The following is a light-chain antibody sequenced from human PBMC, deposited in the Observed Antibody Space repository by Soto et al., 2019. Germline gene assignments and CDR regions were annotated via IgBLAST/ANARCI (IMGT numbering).Light chain of an antibody. CDR3: QPDDSSLTGSG. J-gene: IGLJ1*01. V-gene: IGLV1-40*01. CDR1: NSNIGVGVD. CDR2: GNN. Sequence: QSVLTQPPSESGDPGQTVTMSYTGSNSNIGVGVDVHWYQQIPGTAPKLVLYGNNIRPSRVHYRFSGSWFSSSASLAITWLQAEDKVDYYCQPDDSSLTGSGFGTETKVTI.